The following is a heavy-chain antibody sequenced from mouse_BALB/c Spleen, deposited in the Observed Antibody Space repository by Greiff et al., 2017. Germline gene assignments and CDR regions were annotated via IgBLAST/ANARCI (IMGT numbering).Heavy chain of an antibody. V-gene: IGHV2-6-7*01. Sequence: QVQLQQSGPGLVAPSQSLSITCTVSGFSLTGYGVNWVRQPPGKGLEWLGMIWGDGSTDYNSALKSRLSISKDNSKSQVFLKMNSLQTDDTARYYCARGGTTDYYAMDYWGQGTSVTVSS. CDR3: ARGGTTDYYAMDY. J-gene: IGHJ4*01. CDR2: IWGDGST. CDR1: GFSLTGYG. D-gene: IGHD1-1*01.